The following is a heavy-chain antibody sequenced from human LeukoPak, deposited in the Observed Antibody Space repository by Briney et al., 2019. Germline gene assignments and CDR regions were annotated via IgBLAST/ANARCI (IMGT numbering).Heavy chain of an antibody. CDR3: AKVYYYDSSGYLWSVPNYFDY. CDR2: ISGSGGTT. V-gene: IGHV3-23*01. J-gene: IGHJ4*02. D-gene: IGHD3-22*01. Sequence: GGSLRLSCEASGFTFSSYPMSWVRQAPGKGLDWVSAISGSGGTTYYADSVKGRFTMSRDNSKNTLFLQMHSLRAEDTAVYYCAKVYYYDSSGYLWSVPNYFDYWGQGTLVTVSS. CDR1: GFTFSSYP.